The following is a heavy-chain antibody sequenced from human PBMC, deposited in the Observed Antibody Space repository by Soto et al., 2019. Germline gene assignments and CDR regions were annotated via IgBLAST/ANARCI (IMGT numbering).Heavy chain of an antibody. D-gene: IGHD3-22*01. CDR1: GFTFSSYA. CDR2: ISGSGGST. CDR3: AKDEGSYYDSSGYVPYYFDY. V-gene: IGHV3-23*01. J-gene: IGHJ4*02. Sequence: GGSLRLSCAASGFTFSSYAMSWVRQAPGKGLEWVSAISGSGGSTYYADSVKGRFTISRVNSKNTRYLQMNSLRAEDTAVYYCAKDEGSYYDSSGYVPYYFDYWGQGTLVTVSS.